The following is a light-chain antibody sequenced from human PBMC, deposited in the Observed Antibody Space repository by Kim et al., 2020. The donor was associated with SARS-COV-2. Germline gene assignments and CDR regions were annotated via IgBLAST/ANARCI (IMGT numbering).Light chain of an antibody. V-gene: IGLV1-44*01. J-gene: IGLJ3*02. CDR2: SND. CDR3: AAWDDSLRIWV. CDR1: TSDIGNNY. Sequence: QSVLTQPPSASGTPGQRVTISCSGSTSDIGNNYVNWYQQFPGMAPKLLIYSNDQRPSGVPDRFSASKSGTSASLAINGLQSEDEADFYCAAWDDSLRIWVFGGGTQLTVL.